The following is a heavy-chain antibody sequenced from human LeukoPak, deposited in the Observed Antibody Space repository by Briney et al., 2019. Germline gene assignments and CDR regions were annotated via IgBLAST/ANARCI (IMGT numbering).Heavy chain of an antibody. CDR2: IYYSGST. CDR3: ARDSSIVGMAGDFDY. Sequence: PSETLSLTCTVSGGSISSYYWSWIRQPPGKGLEWIGYIYYSGSTNYNPSLKSRVTISVDTSKNQFSLKLSSVTAADTAVYYCARDSSIVGMAGDFDYWGQGTLVTVSS. D-gene: IGHD1-26*01. J-gene: IGHJ4*02. CDR1: GGSISSYY. V-gene: IGHV4-59*01.